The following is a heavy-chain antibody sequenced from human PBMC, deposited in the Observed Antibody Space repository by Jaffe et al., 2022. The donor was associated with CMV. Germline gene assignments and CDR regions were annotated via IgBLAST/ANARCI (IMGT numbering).Heavy chain of an antibody. D-gene: IGHD1-26*01. CDR1: GFTFSSYA. CDR3: AKAGIKGIVGATAAPDY. J-gene: IGHJ4*02. V-gene: IGHV3-23*01. Sequence: EVQLLESGGGLVQPGGSLRLSCAASGFTFSSYAMSWVRQAPGKGLEWVSAISGSGGSTYYADSVKGRFTISRDNSKNTLYLQMNSLRAEDTAVYYCAKAGIKGIVGATAAPDYWGQGTLVTVSS. CDR2: ISGSGGST.